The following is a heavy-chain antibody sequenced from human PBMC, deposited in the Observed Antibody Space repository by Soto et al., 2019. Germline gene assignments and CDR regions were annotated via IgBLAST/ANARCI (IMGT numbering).Heavy chain of an antibody. V-gene: IGHV1-18*01. CDR3: AVGGYCTSASCPNY. Sequence: QVQLVQSGAEVKKPGASVKVSCKASGYTFTTYGISWVRQAPGQGLEWMGWISPYYGNANSAQKFRGRVTMTTDTSTSTAYMELRSLGSDDTAVYYWAVGGYCTSASCPNYWGQGTLVTVSS. J-gene: IGHJ4*02. CDR1: GYTFTTYG. D-gene: IGHD2-2*01. CDR2: ISPYYGNA.